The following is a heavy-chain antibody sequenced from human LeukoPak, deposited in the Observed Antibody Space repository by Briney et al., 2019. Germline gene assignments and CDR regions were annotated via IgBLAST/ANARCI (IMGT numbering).Heavy chain of an antibody. CDR1: GGSISSGGYY. CDR3: ARLWYSSGWYANYFDY. V-gene: IGHV4-61*08. Sequence: SETLSLTCTVSGGSISSGGYYWSWIRQHPGKGLEWIGYIYYSGSTNYNPSFKSRVTISVDTSKNQFSLKLSSVTAADTAVYYCARLWYSSGWYANYFDYWGQGTLVTVSS. D-gene: IGHD6-19*01. CDR2: IYYSGST. J-gene: IGHJ4*02.